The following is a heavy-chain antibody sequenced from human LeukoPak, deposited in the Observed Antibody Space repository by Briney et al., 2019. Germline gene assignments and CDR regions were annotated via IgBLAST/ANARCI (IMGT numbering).Heavy chain of an antibody. D-gene: IGHD3-10*01. CDR1: GFSVSGSY. CDR3: ARVHGEVSDEIFHYFDY. CDR2: ICRGST. Sequence: GGSLKLSCAASGFSVSGSYMSWVRQAPGKGLEWVSVICRGSTYYADSVKGRCTISRDVSKNTVSLQLDNLTTEDTAVYYCARVHGEVSDEIFHYFDYWGQGTPATVSS. J-gene: IGHJ4*02. V-gene: IGHV3-53*01.